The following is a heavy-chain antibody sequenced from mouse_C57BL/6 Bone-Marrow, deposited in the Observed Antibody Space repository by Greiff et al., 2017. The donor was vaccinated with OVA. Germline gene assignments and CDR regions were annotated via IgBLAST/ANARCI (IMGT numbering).Heavy chain of an antibody. D-gene: IGHD2-2*01. V-gene: IGHV2-2*01. Sequence: VKLLESGPGLVQPSQSLSITCTVSGFSLTSYGVHWVRQSPGKGLEWLGVIWSGGSTDYNAAFISRLSISKDNSKSQVFFKMNSLQADDTAIYYCARKGYGYPLWYFDVWGTGTTVTVSS. CDR2: IWSGGST. CDR3: ARKGYGYPLWYFDV. CDR1: GFSLTSYG. J-gene: IGHJ1*03.